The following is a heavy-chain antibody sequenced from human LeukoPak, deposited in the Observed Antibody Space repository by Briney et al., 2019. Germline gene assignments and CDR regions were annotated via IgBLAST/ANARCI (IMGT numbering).Heavy chain of an antibody. Sequence: GASVKVSCQASGYTFSNYGIAWVRQAPGQGLEWVGWIGVNNGNTNYGQQFHDRVTLTTDISTNTAFMDLRSLTSDDTAVYFCARVPHSHFDHWGQGTLLTVCS. J-gene: IGHJ4*02. CDR3: ARVPHSHFDH. CDR2: IGVNNGNT. CDR1: GYTFSNYG. D-gene: IGHD4-11*01. V-gene: IGHV1-18*01.